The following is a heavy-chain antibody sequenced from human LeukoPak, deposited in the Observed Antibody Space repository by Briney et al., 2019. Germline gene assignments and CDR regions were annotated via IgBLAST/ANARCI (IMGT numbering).Heavy chain of an antibody. CDR1: GFTFDNAW. Sequence: GGSLRLSCAASGFTFDNAWFNWVRQAPGKGLEWVGRIYSKTDGGPTDYATAVTGRFSISRDDSKNTLYLQMNSLKTDDTAVYYCTTVPWFGDLYAAGYWGQGTLVTVSS. J-gene: IGHJ4*02. V-gene: IGHV3-15*01. CDR2: IYSKTDGGPT. D-gene: IGHD3-10*01. CDR3: TTVPWFGDLYAAGY.